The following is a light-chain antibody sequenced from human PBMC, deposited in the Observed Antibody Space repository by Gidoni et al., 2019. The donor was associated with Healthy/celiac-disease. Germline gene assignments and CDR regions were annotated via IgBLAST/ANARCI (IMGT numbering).Light chain of an antibody. V-gene: IGKV1-5*03. CDR3: QQYNSYPLT. J-gene: IGKJ4*01. CDR1: QSISNW. CDR2: RAS. Sequence: DIQMTQSPSTLSASVGDRVTITCRASQSISNWLAWYQQKPGKAPKLLIYRASDLESGVPSRFSGSGSGTEFTLTISSLQPDDFATYCCQQYNSYPLTFGGGTKVEIK.